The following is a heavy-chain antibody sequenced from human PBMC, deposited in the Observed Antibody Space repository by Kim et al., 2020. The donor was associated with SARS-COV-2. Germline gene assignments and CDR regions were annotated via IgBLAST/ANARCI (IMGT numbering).Heavy chain of an antibody. D-gene: IGHD2-15*01. CDR3: ARDQCSGGSCYSDY. Sequence: AQKFQGRVTITADESTSTAYMELSSLRSEDTAVYYCARDQCSGGSCYSDYWGQGTLVTVSS. V-gene: IGHV1-69*01. J-gene: IGHJ4*02.